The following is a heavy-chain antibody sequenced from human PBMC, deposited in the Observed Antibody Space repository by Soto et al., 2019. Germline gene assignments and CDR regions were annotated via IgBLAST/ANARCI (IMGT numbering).Heavy chain of an antibody. V-gene: IGHV3-74*01. Sequence: GTLRLSCAASVFTFSSYGMHWVRQAPGKGLVWVSRINSDGSSTSYADSVKGRFTISRDNAKNTLYLQMNSLRAEDTAVYYCARGGARVTGPYYYYYGMDVWGQGTTVTVSS. CDR1: VFTFSSYG. J-gene: IGHJ6*02. CDR3: ARGGARVTGPYYYYYGMDV. D-gene: IGHD1-20*01. CDR2: INSDGSST.